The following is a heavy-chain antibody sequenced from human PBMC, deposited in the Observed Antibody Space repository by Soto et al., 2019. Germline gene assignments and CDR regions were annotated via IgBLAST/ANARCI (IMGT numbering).Heavy chain of an antibody. V-gene: IGHV3-23*01. Sequence: GGSLRLSCAASGFPVSSNYMSWVRQAPGKGLEWVSAISWSGGSTGYADSVKGRFTISRDNSKNTLYLQMNSLRAEDTAVYYCAKDLWNYGGYGMDVWGQGTTVTVSS. CDR1: GFPVSSNY. CDR2: ISWSGGST. D-gene: IGHD1-7*01. CDR3: AKDLWNYGGYGMDV. J-gene: IGHJ6*02.